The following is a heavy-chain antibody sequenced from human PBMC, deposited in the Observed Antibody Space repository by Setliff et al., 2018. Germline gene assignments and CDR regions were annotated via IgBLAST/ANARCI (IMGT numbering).Heavy chain of an antibody. Sequence: ASVKVSCKASGYTFTSYYMHWVRQAPGQGLEWMGWMNPNSGNTGYAQKFQGRVTITRNTSISTAYMELSSLRSEDTAVYYCARAELLWFGGFDPWGQGTLVTVSS. V-gene: IGHV1-8*03. J-gene: IGHJ5*02. CDR1: GYTFTSYY. CDR2: MNPNSGNT. CDR3: ARAELLWFGGFDP. D-gene: IGHD3-10*01.